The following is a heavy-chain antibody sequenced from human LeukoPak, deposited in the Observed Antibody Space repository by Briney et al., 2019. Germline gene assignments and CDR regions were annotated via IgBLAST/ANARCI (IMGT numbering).Heavy chain of an antibody. CDR3: ARDSQSYGSGSYEFDP. D-gene: IGHD3-10*01. CDR2: ISGSGGST. J-gene: IGHJ5*02. Sequence: PGGSLRLSCAASGFTFSSYAVSWVRQAPGKGLEWVSAISGSGGSTYYADSVKGRFTISRDNSKNTLYLQMNSLRAEDTAVYYCARDSQSYGSGSYEFDPWGQGTLVTVSS. V-gene: IGHV3-23*01. CDR1: GFTFSSYA.